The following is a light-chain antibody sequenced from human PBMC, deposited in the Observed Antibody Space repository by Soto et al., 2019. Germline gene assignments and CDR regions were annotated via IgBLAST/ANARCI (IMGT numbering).Light chain of an antibody. J-gene: IGKJ4*01. CDR1: QSIRSW. CDR2: DAS. V-gene: IGKV1-5*01. CDR3: QQYESYSPLT. Sequence: DIRMTQSPSTLSASVGDRVTMTCRASQSIRSWLAWYQQKPGKAPKLLIYDASSLESGVPSRFSRRRSGTEFTHTVSSLQPDDFGTYYCQQYESYSPLTFGGGTKVEI.